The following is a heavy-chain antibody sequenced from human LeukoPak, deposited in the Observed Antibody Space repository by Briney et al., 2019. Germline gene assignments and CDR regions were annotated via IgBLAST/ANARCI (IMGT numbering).Heavy chain of an antibody. D-gene: IGHD6-19*01. CDR2: ISISGSTI. J-gene: IGHJ6*04. V-gene: IGHV3-48*03. CDR3: ARESVAGNYYYGMDV. CDR1: AFTSSSYE. Sequence: GGSLRRSCAASAFTSSSYEMNWVRQAPGKGLEWVSYISISGSTIDYADSVKGRFTISRDNAKNSLYLQMNSLRAEGTAVYYCARESVAGNYYYGMDVWGKGTTVTVSS.